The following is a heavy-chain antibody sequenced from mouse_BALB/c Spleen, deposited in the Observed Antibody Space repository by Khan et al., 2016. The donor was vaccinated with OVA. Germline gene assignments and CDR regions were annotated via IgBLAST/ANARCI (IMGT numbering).Heavy chain of an antibody. V-gene: IGHV3-1*02. Sequence: VQLQQSGPDLVKPSQSLSLTCTVTGYSITSGYSWHWIRQFPGNKLEWMGYIYFSGSINYNSALKSRISITRDTSKNQFFLQLKSVTTEDTATYYFARDGNYMDYWGQGTSVTVSS. J-gene: IGHJ4*01. CDR1: GYSITSGYS. CDR2: IYFSGSI. CDR3: ARDGNYMDY. D-gene: IGHD2-1*01.